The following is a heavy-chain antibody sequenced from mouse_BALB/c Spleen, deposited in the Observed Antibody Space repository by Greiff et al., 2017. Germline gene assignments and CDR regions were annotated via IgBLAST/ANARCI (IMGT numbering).Heavy chain of an antibody. V-gene: IGHV1-9*01. CDR2: ILPGSGST. J-gene: IGHJ3*01. CDR3: ARWGRYDPWFAY. D-gene: IGHD2-14*01. CDR1: GYTFSSYW. Sequence: QVQLQQSGAELMKPGASVKISCKATGYTFSSYWIEWVKQRPGHGLEWIGEILPGSGSTNYNEKFKGKATFTADTSSNTAYMQLSSLTSEDSAVYYCARWGRYDPWFAYWGQGTLVTVSA.